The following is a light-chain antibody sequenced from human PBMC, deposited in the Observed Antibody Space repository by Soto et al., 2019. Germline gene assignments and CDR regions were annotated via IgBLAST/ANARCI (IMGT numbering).Light chain of an antibody. V-gene: IGKV3-11*01. CDR1: QSVTSY. CDR3: QQRSNWTPVYT. J-gene: IGKJ2*01. CDR2: AAS. Sequence: EVVLTQSPATLSLSPGERATLSCRARQSVTSYLAWYQQKPGQAPRLLIYAASNRATGIPARFSGSGSGTDFTLTISSLEPEDVAVYYCQQRSNWTPVYTFGQGTKLQIK.